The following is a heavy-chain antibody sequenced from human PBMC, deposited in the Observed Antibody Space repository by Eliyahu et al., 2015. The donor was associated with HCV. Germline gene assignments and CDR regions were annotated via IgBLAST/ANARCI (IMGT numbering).Heavy chain of an antibody. V-gene: IGHV3-30*02. J-gene: IGHJ4*02. CDR2: IRFDGSDK. CDR1: GFIFXDYG. D-gene: IGHD6-13*01. Sequence: QVQLVESGGGVVQPGGSLRLSCAASGFIFXDYGMHWVPPGPGQGAGGVSFIRFDGSDKYYADSVKGRFTISRDNSKNTLYLQMNSLRGEDTAVYYCAKLARYGSSWYYMDYWGQGTLVTVSS. CDR3: AKLARYGSSWYYMDY.